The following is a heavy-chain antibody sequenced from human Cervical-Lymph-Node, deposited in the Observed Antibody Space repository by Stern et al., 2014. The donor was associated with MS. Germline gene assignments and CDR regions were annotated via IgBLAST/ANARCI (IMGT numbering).Heavy chain of an antibody. CDR1: GFTVSRDY. CDR2: ITNGGNT. CDR3: ARDTSSPERSDW. J-gene: IGHJ4*02. D-gene: IGHD1-1*01. V-gene: IGHV3-53*01. Sequence: EVQLEESGGGVIQPGGSLRLSCTASGFTVSRDYMTLVRQAPGQGLEWVSLITNGGNTFYTDSVKGRFTISRDDSKNTVYLHMTSLRAEDTAMYYCARDTSSPERSDWWGQGTLVTVSS.